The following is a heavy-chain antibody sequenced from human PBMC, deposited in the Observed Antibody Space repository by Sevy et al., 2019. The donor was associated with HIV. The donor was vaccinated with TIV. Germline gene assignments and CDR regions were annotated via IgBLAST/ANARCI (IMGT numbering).Heavy chain of an antibody. V-gene: IGHV4-59*01. D-gene: IGHD2-2*01. J-gene: IGHJ4*02. CDR1: GGSISGYY. CDR2: IYYSGST. Sequence: SETLSLTCTVSGGSISGYYWSWIRQPPGKGLEWIGYIYYSGSTDYNPSLKSRVSISVDTSKNQSSLKLRSVTAADTAVYYCARVPCSSTSCYGYYFDYWGQGTLVTVSS. CDR3: ARVPCSSTSCYGYYFDY.